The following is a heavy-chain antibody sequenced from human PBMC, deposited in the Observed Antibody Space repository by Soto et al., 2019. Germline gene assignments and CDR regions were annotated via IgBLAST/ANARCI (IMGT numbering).Heavy chain of an antibody. D-gene: IGHD3-3*01. Sequence: QVQLVQSGAEVKKPGASVTVSCKTSGYTFNNYGINWVRQAPGQGLEWMGWISGYNGNTNYAQTVQCRVTMTPDASTGTVYMELRGLKSDDTAIYYCAGVIMVAGWFDPKYYHGIDVWGQGTMVTVSS. J-gene: IGHJ6*02. V-gene: IGHV1-18*01. CDR2: ISGYNGNT. CDR1: GYTFNNYG. CDR3: AGVIMVAGWFDPKYYHGIDV.